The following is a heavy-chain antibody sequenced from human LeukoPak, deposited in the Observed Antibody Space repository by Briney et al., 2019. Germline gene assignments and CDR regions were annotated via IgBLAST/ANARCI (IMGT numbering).Heavy chain of an antibody. Sequence: SVKVSCKASGGTFSSYAISWVRQAPGQGLEWMGRIIPILGIANYAQKFQGRVTITADKSTSTAYMELSSLRSEDTAVYYCARYYYDSSGSPLDFDYWGQGSLVTVSS. V-gene: IGHV1-69*04. J-gene: IGHJ4*02. CDR3: ARYYYDSSGSPLDFDY. D-gene: IGHD3-22*01. CDR1: GGTFSSYA. CDR2: IIPILGIA.